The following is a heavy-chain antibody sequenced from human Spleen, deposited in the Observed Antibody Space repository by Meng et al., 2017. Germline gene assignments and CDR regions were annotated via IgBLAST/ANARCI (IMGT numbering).Heavy chain of an antibody. Sequence: SETLSLTCTVSGGSISSSSYYWGWIRQPPGKGLEWIGSIYYSGSTYYNPSLKSRVTISVDTSKNQFSLKLSSVTAADTAVYYCARVSGGYYGSADYWGQGTLVTVSS. CDR1: GGSISSSSYY. CDR2: IYYSGST. J-gene: IGHJ4*02. CDR3: ARVSGGYYGSADY. D-gene: IGHD3-10*01. V-gene: IGHV4-39*07.